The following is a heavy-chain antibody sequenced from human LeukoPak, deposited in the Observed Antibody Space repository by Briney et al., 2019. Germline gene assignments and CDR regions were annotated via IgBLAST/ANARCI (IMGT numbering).Heavy chain of an antibody. Sequence: PGGSLRLSCAASGFTFSSYSMNWVRQAPGEGLEWASSISSSSSYIYYADSVKGRFTISRDNAKNSLYLQMNSLRAEDTAVYYCARDFLIRAVARSFDYWGQGTLVTVSS. V-gene: IGHV3-21*01. CDR2: ISSSSSYI. CDR3: ARDFLIRAVARSFDY. CDR1: GFTFSSYS. J-gene: IGHJ4*02. D-gene: IGHD6-19*01.